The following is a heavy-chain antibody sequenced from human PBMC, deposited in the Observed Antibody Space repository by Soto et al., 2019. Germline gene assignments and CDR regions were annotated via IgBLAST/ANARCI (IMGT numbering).Heavy chain of an antibody. J-gene: IGHJ6*02. CDR2: ISSSSSTI. CDR3: ARDRLAGYQLLENYYYYYYGMDV. Sequence: GGSLRLSCAASGFTFSSYSMNWVRQAPGKGLEWVSYISSSSSTIYYADSVKGRFTISRDNAKNSLYLQMNSLRDEDTAVYYCARDRLAGYQLLENYYYYYYGMDVWGQGTTVTVSS. D-gene: IGHD2-2*01. V-gene: IGHV3-48*02. CDR1: GFTFSSYS.